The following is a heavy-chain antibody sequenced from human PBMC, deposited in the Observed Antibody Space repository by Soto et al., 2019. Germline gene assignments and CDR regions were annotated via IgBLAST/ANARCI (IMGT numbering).Heavy chain of an antibody. J-gene: IGHJ6*02. CDR1: GFTLSRYA. CDR2: ISSRGDRT. D-gene: IGHD5-18*01. V-gene: IGHV3-23*01. CDR3: AKETGYSYGFQPNALDV. Sequence: GGSLRLSCAVSGFTLSRYAMNWVRQAPGKGLEWVSIISSRGDRTSYAESVKGRFTISRDDSKNTLFLHMNSLGAEDTAVYYCAKETGYSYGFQPNALDVWGQGTTVTVSS.